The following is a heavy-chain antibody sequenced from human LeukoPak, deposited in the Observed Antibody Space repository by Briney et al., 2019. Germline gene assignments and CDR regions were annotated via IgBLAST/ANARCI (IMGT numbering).Heavy chain of an antibody. Sequence: SETLSLTCTVSGGSISSYNWSWIRQPPGKGLEWIGYIYYSGSTNYNPSLKSRVTISVDTSKDQFSLRLSSVTAADTAVYYCASGYSYGFDYWGQGTLVTVSS. J-gene: IGHJ4*02. CDR2: IYYSGST. D-gene: IGHD5-18*01. CDR3: ASGYSYGFDY. V-gene: IGHV4-59*01. CDR1: GGSISSYN.